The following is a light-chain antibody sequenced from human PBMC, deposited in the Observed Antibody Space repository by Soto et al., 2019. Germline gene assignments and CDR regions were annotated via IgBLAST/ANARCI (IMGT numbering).Light chain of an antibody. CDR2: RDD. Sequence: QSVLTQPPSASGTPGQRVTISCSGSSSNIGSNYVYWYQQLPGTAPKLLTFRDDQRPSGVPDRFSGSKSGTSASLAISGLRSEDEADYHCAAWDDSQSVVFGGGTKLTVL. V-gene: IGLV1-47*01. CDR1: SSNIGSNY. J-gene: IGLJ2*01. CDR3: AAWDDSQSVV.